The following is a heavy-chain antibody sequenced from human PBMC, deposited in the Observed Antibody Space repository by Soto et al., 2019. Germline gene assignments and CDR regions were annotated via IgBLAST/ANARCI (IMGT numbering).Heavy chain of an antibody. V-gene: IGHV3-23*01. CDR2: ITSGSGGGT. J-gene: IGHJ3*02. CDR1: GCTFSSNA. Sequence: EVQLLESGGGLVQPGGSLRLSCGASGCTFSSNAMSWVRQAPGKGLEWVSHITSGSGGGTYYADSVKGRFTISRDNAKNTLYMQMNSLRVEDTAAYYCGKGTWGAFDIWGHGTLVTVSS. D-gene: IGHD7-27*01. CDR3: GKGTWGAFDI.